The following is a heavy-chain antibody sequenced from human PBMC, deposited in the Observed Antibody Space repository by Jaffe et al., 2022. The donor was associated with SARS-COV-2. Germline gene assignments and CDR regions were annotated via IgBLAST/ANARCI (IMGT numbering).Heavy chain of an antibody. Sequence: QVQLVESGGGVVQPGRSLRLSCAASGFTFSSYGMHWVRQAPGKGLEWVAVIWYDGSNKYYADSVKGRFTISRDNSKNTLYLQMNSLRAEDTAVYYCARGEYGLRFLEWTPAPGMDVWGQGTTVTVSS. D-gene: IGHD3-3*01. V-gene: IGHV3-33*01. CDR3: ARGEYGLRFLEWTPAPGMDV. J-gene: IGHJ6*02. CDR1: GFTFSSYG. CDR2: IWYDGSNK.